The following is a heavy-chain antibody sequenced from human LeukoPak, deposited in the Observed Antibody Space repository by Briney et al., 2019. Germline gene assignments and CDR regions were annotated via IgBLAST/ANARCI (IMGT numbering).Heavy chain of an antibody. J-gene: IGHJ4*02. CDR2: ISYDGSNK. V-gene: IGHV3-30*04. CDR3: ARDYIAVAGTPDY. CDR1: GFTFSSYA. D-gene: IGHD6-19*01. Sequence: PGRSLRLSCAASGFTFSSYAMHWVRQAPGKGLEWVAVISYDGSNKYYADSVKGRFTISRDNSKNTLYLQMNSLRAEDTAVYYCARDYIAVAGTPDYWGQGTLVTVSS.